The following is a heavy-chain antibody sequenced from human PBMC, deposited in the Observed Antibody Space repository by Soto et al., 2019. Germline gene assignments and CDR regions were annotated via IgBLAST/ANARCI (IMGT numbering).Heavy chain of an antibody. CDR3: ARGESVVGDY. J-gene: IGHJ4*02. CDR2: INVGNGNT. V-gene: IGHV1-3*01. Sequence: GASVKVSCKASGYTFTSYAMHWVRQAPGQRLEWMGWINVGNGNTKYSQKFQDRVTITRDTSASTAYMELSSLRSEDTAVYYCARGESVVGDYWGQGTLVTVSS. D-gene: IGHD2-15*01. CDR1: GYTFTSYA.